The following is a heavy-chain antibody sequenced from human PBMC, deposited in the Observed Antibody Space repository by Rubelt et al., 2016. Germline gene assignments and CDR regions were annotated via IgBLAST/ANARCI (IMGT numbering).Heavy chain of an antibody. J-gene: IGHJ4*02. V-gene: IGHV4-39*01. CDR2: IVYSGST. CDR3: ARQVGTGYPYVFDY. CDR1: GGSISSGSYY. Sequence: QLQLQESGPGLVKPSETLSLTCTVSGGSISSGSYYWGWIRQPPGKGLEWIGSIVYSGSTYYSPSLKSRGTISMDTSNDGFSRNLGLVTAADTGVYYCARQVGTGYPYVFDYWGQQTVVIVSS. D-gene: IGHD3-9*01.